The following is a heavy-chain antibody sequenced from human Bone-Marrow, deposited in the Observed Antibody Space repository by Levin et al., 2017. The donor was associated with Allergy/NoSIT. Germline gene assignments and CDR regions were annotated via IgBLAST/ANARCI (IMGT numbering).Heavy chain of an antibody. Sequence: PGGSLRLSCAASGFVFSNYAMTWVRQAPGKGLEWVSAISATDGTTSYADSVQGRFTISRDNSKNTLFLEMNSLRADDTAVYYCAKIMRSWWDLVMDVWGEGTTVTVSS. CDR2: ISATDGTT. CDR3: AKIMRSWWDLVMDV. D-gene: IGHD1-26*01. J-gene: IGHJ6*04. CDR1: GFVFSNYA. V-gene: IGHV3-23*01.